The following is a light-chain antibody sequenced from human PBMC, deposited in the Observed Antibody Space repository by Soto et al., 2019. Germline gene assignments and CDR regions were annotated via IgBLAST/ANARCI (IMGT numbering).Light chain of an antibody. Sequence: QSVLTQPPSMSAAPGQKVTISCSGSNSNIGKNYVSWYQQFPGTAPKLLFYESNKRPSGIPDRFSGSKSGTSATLGITGLQTGDEADYYCGTWDNSLSGWVFGGGTQLTVL. CDR2: ESN. CDR3: GTWDNSLSGWV. J-gene: IGLJ3*02. V-gene: IGLV1-51*02. CDR1: NSNIGKNY.